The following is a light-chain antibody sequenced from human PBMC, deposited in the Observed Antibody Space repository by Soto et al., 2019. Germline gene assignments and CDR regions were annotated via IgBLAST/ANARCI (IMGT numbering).Light chain of an antibody. CDR2: GAS. V-gene: IGKV3-20*01. CDR3: QEYGNSRT. CDR1: QSVGSSY. Sequence: EIVLTQSPGTLSLSPGEGATLSCRASQSVGSSYLAWYQQKPGQALRLLIYGASSRATGIPDRFSGSGSGTDFTLTISRLEPEDFAVYYCQEYGNSRTFGQGTKVEIK. J-gene: IGKJ1*01.